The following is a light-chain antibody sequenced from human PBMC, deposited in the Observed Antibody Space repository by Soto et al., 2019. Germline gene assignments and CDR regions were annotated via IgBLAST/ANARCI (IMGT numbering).Light chain of an antibody. J-gene: IGLJ2*01. CDR1: YSDIGSYND. V-gene: IGLV2-11*01. CDR3: CSYVRAYRLMI. Sequence: QSALTQPRSVSGSPGQSVTLSCTGTYSDIGSYNDVSWYQHHPAKAPRLMIFDVSQRPSGVPDRVSGSKSGNTASLTISGLHTEDEDDYYCCSYVRAYRLMIFGEGTKLTVL. CDR2: DVS.